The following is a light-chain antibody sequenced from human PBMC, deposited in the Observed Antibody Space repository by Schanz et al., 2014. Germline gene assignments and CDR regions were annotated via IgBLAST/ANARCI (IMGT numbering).Light chain of an antibody. CDR2: EGS. V-gene: IGLV2-23*01. CDR3: CSYAGSYTWV. Sequence: QSALTQPASVSGSPGQSITISCTGTSSDVGSYNLVSWYQHHPGKAPKLMIYEGSQRPSGVSNRFSGSKSGNTASLTISGLQAEDEADYYCCSYAGSYTWVFGGGTKLTVL. CDR1: SSDVGSYNL. J-gene: IGLJ2*01.